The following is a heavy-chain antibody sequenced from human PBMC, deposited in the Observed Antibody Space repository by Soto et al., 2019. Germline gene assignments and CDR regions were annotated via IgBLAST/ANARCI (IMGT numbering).Heavy chain of an antibody. Sequence: PGESRKISCKGSGYSFTSYWIGWVRQMPGKGLEWMGIIYPGDSDTRYSPSFQGQVTISADKSISTAYMQWSSLKASDTAMYYCARLGWDNRRFLGGYYYGMDVWGPGTTVTVSS. V-gene: IGHV5-51*01. CDR1: GYSFTSYW. CDR3: ARLGWDNRRFLGGYYYGMDV. CDR2: IYPGDSDT. J-gene: IGHJ6*02. D-gene: IGHD1-26*01.